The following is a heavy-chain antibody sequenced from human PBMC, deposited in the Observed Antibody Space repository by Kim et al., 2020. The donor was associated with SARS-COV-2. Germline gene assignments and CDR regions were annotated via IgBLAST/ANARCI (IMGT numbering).Heavy chain of an antibody. D-gene: IGHD3-10*01. Sequence: SETLSLTCTVSGGSISSSSYYWGWIRQPPGKGLEWIGSIYYSGSTYYNPSLKSRVTISVDTSKNQFSLKLSSVTAADTAVYYCARHAITMVRGVMSFDYWGQGTLVTVSS. CDR2: IYYSGST. CDR3: ARHAITMVRGVMSFDY. V-gene: IGHV4-39*01. J-gene: IGHJ4*02. CDR1: GGSISSSSYY.